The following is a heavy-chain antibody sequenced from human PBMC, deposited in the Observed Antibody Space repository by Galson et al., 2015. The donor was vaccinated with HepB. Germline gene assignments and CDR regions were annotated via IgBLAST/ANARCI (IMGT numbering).Heavy chain of an antibody. CDR2: IYPGDSDT. Sequence: QSGAEVKKPGESLKISCKGSGYSFTSYWIGWVRQMPGKGLEWMGIIYPGDSDTRYSPSFQGQVTISADKSISTAYLQWSSLKASDTAMYYCARHSQFTRGTGATRSYWYFDLWGRGTLVTVSS. V-gene: IGHV5-51*01. J-gene: IGHJ2*01. CDR1: GYSFTSYW. CDR3: ARHSQFTRGTGATRSYWYFDL. D-gene: IGHD3-10*01.